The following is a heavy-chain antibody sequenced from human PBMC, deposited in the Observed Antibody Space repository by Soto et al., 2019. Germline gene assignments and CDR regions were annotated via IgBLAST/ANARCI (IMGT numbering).Heavy chain of an antibody. V-gene: IGHV2-70*04. D-gene: IGHD4-17*01. Sequence: SGPTLVNPTHTLTLTCTISGFSLTASETRVSWIRQPPGKALEWLARIDWDDEKFYSTSLKTRLTISKDTSKNQVVLTITNMDPVDTATYYCAGRIRGDYSFDFWCQGAXVTVSS. CDR1: GFSLTASETR. CDR2: IDWDDEK. J-gene: IGHJ4*02. CDR3: AGRIRGDYSFDF.